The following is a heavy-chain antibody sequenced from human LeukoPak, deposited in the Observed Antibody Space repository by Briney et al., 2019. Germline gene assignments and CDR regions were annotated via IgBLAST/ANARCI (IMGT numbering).Heavy chain of an antibody. D-gene: IGHD4-17*01. CDR1: GFTFSSYA. CDR2: ISGSGGST. Sequence: GGSLTLSCVASGFTFSSYAMRWVRQAPGKGLEWVSAISGSGGSTYYADSVKGRFTISRDNSKNTLYLQMNSLRAEDTAVYYCARSTVTTPYYFDYWGQGTLVTVSS. CDR3: ARSTVTTPYYFDY. V-gene: IGHV3-23*01. J-gene: IGHJ4*02.